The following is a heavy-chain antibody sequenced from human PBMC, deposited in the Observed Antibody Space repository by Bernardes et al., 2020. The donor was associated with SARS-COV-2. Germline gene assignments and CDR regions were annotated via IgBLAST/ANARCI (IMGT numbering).Heavy chain of an antibody. D-gene: IGHD6-6*01. CDR2: FYSDGRT. V-gene: IGHV3-66*02. CDR1: GLTVSSSY. CDR3: VRGLSSSNVDY. Sequence: GGSLRLLCAASGLTVSSSYMSWVRQAPGKGLEWVSVFYSDGRTYYADSVKGRFNNSRDTSKNTLDLQMNSLRHEDRGVYYCVRGLSSSNVDYWGQGTLVTVSS. J-gene: IGHJ4*02.